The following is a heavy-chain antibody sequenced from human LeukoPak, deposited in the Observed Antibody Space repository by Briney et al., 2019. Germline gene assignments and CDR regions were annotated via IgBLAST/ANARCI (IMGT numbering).Heavy chain of an antibody. CDR3: ARVPCSSTCCFDAFDI. Sequence: SETLSLTCAVYGGSFSGCYWSWIRQPPGKGLEWIGEINHSGSTNYNPSLKSRVTISVDTSKNQFSLKLSSVTAADTAVYYCARVPCSSTCCFDAFDIWGQGTMVTVSS. V-gene: IGHV4-34*01. CDR2: INHSGST. D-gene: IGHD2-2*01. J-gene: IGHJ3*02. CDR1: GGSFSGCY.